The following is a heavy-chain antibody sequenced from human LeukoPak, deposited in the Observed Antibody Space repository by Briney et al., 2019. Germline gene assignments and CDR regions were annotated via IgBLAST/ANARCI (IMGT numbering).Heavy chain of an antibody. D-gene: IGHD5-12*01. Sequence: GGSLRLSCAASGFTFSSYAMSWVRQAPGKGLEWVSAISGSGGSTYYADSVKGRFTISRDNSKNTLYLQKNSLRAEDTAVYYCANTGAGYSGYDFDYWGQGTLVTVSS. CDR1: GFTFSSYA. J-gene: IGHJ4*02. CDR3: ANTGAGYSGYDFDY. CDR2: ISGSGGST. V-gene: IGHV3-23*01.